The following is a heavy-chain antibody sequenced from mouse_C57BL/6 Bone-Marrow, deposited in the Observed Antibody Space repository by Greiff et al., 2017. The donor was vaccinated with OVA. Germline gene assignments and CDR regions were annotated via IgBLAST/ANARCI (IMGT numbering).Heavy chain of an antibody. D-gene: IGHD6-1*01. CDR2: ILPGSGST. CDR3: AAARRDFDY. Sequence: QVQLQQSGAELMKPGASVKLSCKATGYTFTGYWIEWVKQRPGHGLEWIGEILPGSGSTNYNQKFKGKATLTVDKSSSTAYMQLSSLTSEDSAVYYCAAARRDFDYWGQGTTLTVSS. V-gene: IGHV1-9*01. J-gene: IGHJ2*01. CDR1: GYTFTGYW.